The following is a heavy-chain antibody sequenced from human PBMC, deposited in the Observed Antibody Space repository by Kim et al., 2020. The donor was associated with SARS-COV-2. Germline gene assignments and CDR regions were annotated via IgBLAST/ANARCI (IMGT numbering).Heavy chain of an antibody. CDR3: ARDRVVVAATENWFDP. Sequence: SETLSLTCTVSGGSISSSSYYWGWIRQPPGKGLEWIGSIYYSGSTYYNPSLKSRVTISVDTSKNQFSLKLSSVTAADTAVYYCARDRVVVAATENWFDPWGQGTLVTVSS. J-gene: IGHJ5*02. CDR1: GGSISSSSYY. V-gene: IGHV4-39*07. D-gene: IGHD2-15*01. CDR2: IYYSGST.